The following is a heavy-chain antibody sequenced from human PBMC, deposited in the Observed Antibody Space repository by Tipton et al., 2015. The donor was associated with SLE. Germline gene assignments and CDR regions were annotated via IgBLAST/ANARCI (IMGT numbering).Heavy chain of an antibody. Sequence: QLVQSGAEVKKPGASVKVSCRASGYTFTSYDIHWVRQATGQGLEWMGWMNPNSGNTGYAQKFQGRVTMTRNTSISTAYMELSSLRSEDTAVYYCARGHAAAGEEAAFDIWGQGTMVTVSS. CDR1: GYTFTSYD. D-gene: IGHD6-13*01. CDR3: ARGHAAAGEEAAFDI. J-gene: IGHJ3*02. CDR2: MNPNSGNT. V-gene: IGHV1-8*01.